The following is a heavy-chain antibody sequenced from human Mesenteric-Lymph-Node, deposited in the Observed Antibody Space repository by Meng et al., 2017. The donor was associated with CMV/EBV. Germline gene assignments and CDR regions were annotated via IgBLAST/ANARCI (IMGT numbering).Heavy chain of an antibody. CDR1: GFTFSSYS. D-gene: IGHD3-3*01. CDR3: ARDRRVDFWSGYYNNWFDP. CDR2: IKQDGSEK. V-gene: IGHV3-7*01. Sequence: GGSLRLSCAASGFTFSSYSMSWVRQAPGKGLEWVANIKQDGSEKYYVDSVKGRFTISRDNAKNSLYLQMNSLRAEDTAVYYCARDRRVDFWSGYYNNWFDPWGQGTLVTVSS. J-gene: IGHJ5*02.